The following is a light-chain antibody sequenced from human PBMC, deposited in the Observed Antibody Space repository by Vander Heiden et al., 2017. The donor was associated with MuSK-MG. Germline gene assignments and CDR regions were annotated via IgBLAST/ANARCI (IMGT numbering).Light chain of an antibody. V-gene: IGLV2-14*01. J-gene: IGLJ2*01. Sequence: QSALTPPASVSGSPGQSITISCTGTSSDVGGYNYVSWYQQHPGKAPKVTISDVSNRPSGVSNRFSGSKSGNTASLTISGLQAEDEADYYCSSYISSGTVVFGGGTKLTVL. CDR3: SSYISSGTVV. CDR1: SSDVGGYNY. CDR2: DVS.